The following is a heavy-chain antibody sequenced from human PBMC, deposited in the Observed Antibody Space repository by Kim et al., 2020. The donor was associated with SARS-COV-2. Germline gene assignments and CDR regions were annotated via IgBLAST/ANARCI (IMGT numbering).Heavy chain of an antibody. Sequence: GGSLRLSCAASGFTFSNAWMSWVRQAPGKGLEWVGRIKSKTDGGTTDYAAPVKGRFTISRDDSKNTLYLQMNSLKTEDTAVYYCTTGLEERYYDILTGYYIYFDYWGQGTLVTVSS. V-gene: IGHV3-15*01. CDR3: TTGLEERYYDILTGYYIYFDY. J-gene: IGHJ4*02. CDR1: GFTFSNAW. CDR2: IKSKTDGGTT. D-gene: IGHD3-9*01.